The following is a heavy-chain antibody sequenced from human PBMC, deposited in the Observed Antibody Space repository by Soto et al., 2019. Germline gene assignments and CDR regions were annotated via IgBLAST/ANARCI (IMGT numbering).Heavy chain of an antibody. CDR1: GGSISSGDYY. CDR3: ARVPFYDSSGRSYYFDY. D-gene: IGHD3-22*01. V-gene: IGHV4-30-4*01. Sequence: TVSGGSISSGDYYWSWIRQPPGKGLECIGYIYYSGSTYYNPSLKSRVTISVDTSKNQFSLKLSSVTAADTAVYYCARVPFYDSSGRSYYFDYWGQGTLVTVSS. J-gene: IGHJ4*02. CDR2: IYYSGST.